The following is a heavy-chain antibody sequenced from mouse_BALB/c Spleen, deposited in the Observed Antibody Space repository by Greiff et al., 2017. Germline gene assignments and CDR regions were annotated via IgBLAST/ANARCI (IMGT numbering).Heavy chain of an antibody. J-gene: IGHJ2*01. CDR1: GFNIKDYY. V-gene: IGHV14-4*02. CDR2: IDPENGDT. Sequence: VQLKESGAELVRSGASVKLSCTASGFNIKDYYMHWVKQRPEQGLEWIGWIDPENGDTEYAPKFQGKATMTADTSSNTAYLQLSSLTSEDTAVYYSKGGGYLDYWGQGTTLTDSS. CDR3: KGGGYLDY.